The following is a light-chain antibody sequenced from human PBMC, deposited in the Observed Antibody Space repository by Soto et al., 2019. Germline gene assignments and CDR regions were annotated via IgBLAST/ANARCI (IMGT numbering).Light chain of an antibody. J-gene: IGLJ2*01. CDR3: SSYAGDNKYVL. V-gene: IGLV2-8*01. Sequence: QSVLTQPPSASGSPGQSVTISCTGTSSDVGGYNYVSWYQQHPGKAPKLMIYEVNKRPSGVPDRFSGSKSGNTASLTVSGLQAEDEADYYCSSYAGDNKYVLFGGGTQLTV. CDR2: EVN. CDR1: SSDVGGYNY.